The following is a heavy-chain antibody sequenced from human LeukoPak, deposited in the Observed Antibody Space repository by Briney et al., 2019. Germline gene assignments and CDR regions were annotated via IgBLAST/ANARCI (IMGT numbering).Heavy chain of an antibody. CDR2: IYYSGTT. D-gene: IGHD3-10*01. CDR3: ARGGYYGSGVDAFDI. Sequence: SETLSLTCAVYGVSFSGYYWSWIRQHPGKGLEWIGYIYYSGTTSYNTSLKSRVTISVDTTKNQFSLKLSSVTAADTAVYYCARGGYYGSGVDAFDIWGQGTMVTVSS. CDR1: GVSFSGYY. J-gene: IGHJ3*02. V-gene: IGHV4-31*11.